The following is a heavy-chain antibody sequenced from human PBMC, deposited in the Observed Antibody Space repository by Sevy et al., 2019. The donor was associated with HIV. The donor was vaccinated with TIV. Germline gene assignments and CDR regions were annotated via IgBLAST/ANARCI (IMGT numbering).Heavy chain of an antibody. CDR1: GYTLTELS. CDR2: FDPEDGET. D-gene: IGHD3-22*01. Sequence: ASVKVSCKVSGYTLTELSMHWVRQAPGKGLEWMGGFDPEDGETIYAQKFQGRVTMTEDTSTDTAYMELSSLRSEDTAVYYCATGDHRGADYDRRMPVFVAFDIWGQGTMVTVSS. CDR3: ATGDHRGADYDRRMPVFVAFDI. V-gene: IGHV1-24*01. J-gene: IGHJ3*02.